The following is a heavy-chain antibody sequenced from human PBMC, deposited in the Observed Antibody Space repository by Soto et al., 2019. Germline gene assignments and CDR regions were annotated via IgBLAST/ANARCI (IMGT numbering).Heavy chain of an antibody. D-gene: IGHD1-26*01. J-gene: IGHJ4*02. Sequence: GLSLRLSFAASGFTFSSYGMHWVRQAPGKGLEWVAVISYDGSNKYYADSVKGRFTISRGNSKNTLYLQMNSPRAEDTAVYYCAKDVSSGATTNVDYWGQGPMVTV. CDR1: GFTFSSYG. V-gene: IGHV3-30*18. CDR3: AKDVSSGATTNVDY. CDR2: ISYDGSNK.